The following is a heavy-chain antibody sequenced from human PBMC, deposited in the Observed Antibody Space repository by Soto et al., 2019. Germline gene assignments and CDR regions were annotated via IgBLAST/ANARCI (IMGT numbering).Heavy chain of an antibody. V-gene: IGHV4-39*01. J-gene: IGHJ4*02. CDR2: MFYGVST. CDR1: GSSINSSGYY. D-gene: IGHD2-8*01. Sequence: SETLSLTCTVSGSSINSSGYYWGWIRQPPGKGLEWIGSMFYGVSTYYNPSLKSRVTVSVDTSKSQFSLNLRSVTAADTAVYYCARLPYRHLVYYWGQGTLVTVYS. CDR3: ARLPYRHLVYY.